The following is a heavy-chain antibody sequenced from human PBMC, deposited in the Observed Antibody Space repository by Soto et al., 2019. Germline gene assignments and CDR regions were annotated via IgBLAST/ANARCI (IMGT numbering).Heavy chain of an antibody. V-gene: IGHV4-61*05. CDR2: IYYSGST. Sequence: SETLSLTCTVSGGSISSSSYYWSWIRQPPGKGLEWIGYIYYSGSTNYNPSLKSRVTISVDTSKNQFSLKLSSVTAADTAVYYCARLRTYYYDSSGSANAFDIWGQGTMVTVS. J-gene: IGHJ3*02. CDR1: GGSISSSSYY. CDR3: ARLRTYYYDSSGSANAFDI. D-gene: IGHD3-22*01.